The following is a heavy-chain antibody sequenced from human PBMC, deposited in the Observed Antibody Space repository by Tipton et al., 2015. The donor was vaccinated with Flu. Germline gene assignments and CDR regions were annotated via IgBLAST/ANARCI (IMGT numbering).Heavy chain of an antibody. CDR1: GGSINRYY. Sequence: TLSLTCTVSGGSINRYYWGWIRQPPGKGLEWMGNIYYSGSTNYNPSLKSRVTISVDTSKNQFSLKLSSVTAADTAVYYCARDLGRPHSTRGNYYYGMDVWGQGTTVTVSS. V-gene: IGHV4-59*01. J-gene: IGHJ6*02. D-gene: IGHD2-2*01. CDR2: IYYSGST. CDR3: ARDLGRPHSTRGNYYYGMDV.